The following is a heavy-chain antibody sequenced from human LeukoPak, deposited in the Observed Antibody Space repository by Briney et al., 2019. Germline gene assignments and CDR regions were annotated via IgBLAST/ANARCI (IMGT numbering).Heavy chain of an antibody. CDR2: ISWNSGSI. Sequence: PGGSLRLSCAASGFTFDDYAMHWVRQAPGKGLEWVSGISWNSGSIGYADSVKGRFTISRDNAKNSLYLQMNSLRAEDTALYYCAKDTDGFMDVWGKGTTVTVSS. V-gene: IGHV3-9*01. J-gene: IGHJ6*03. CDR3: AKDTDGFMDV. CDR1: GFTFDDYA.